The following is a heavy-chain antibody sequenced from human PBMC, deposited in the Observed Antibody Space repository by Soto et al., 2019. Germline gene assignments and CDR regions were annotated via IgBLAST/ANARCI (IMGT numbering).Heavy chain of an antibody. CDR1: GDSISSGDYY. CDR2: IDWDDDK. Sequence: TLSLTCTVSGDSISSGDYYWSWIRQPPGKALEWLARIDWDDDKYYSTSLKTRLTISKDTSKNQVVLTMTNMDPADTATYYCARTPYSTSWYYFDFWGQGILVTVSS. D-gene: IGHD6-13*01. CDR3: ARTPYSTSWYYFDF. V-gene: IGHV2-70*11. J-gene: IGHJ4*02.